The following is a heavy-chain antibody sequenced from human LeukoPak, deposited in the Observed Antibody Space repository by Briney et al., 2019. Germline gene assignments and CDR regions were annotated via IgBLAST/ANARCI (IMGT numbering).Heavy chain of an antibody. J-gene: IGHJ4*02. CDR2: ISSTGGST. CDR3: ARRAGAYSHPYDY. D-gene: IGHD4/OR15-4a*01. Sequence: GGSLRLSCAASGFTFSDYYMSWIRQAPGKGLEWVSIISSTGGSTYYADSVKGRFTISRDNSKNTLYLQMNSLRAEDTAVYYCARRAGAYSHPYDYWGQGTLVTVSS. V-gene: IGHV3-11*01. CDR1: GFTFSDYY.